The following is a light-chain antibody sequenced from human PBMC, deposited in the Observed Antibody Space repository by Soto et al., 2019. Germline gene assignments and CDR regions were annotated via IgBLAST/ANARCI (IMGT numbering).Light chain of an antibody. J-gene: IGKJ1*01. CDR3: QQYNSYSWT. V-gene: IGKV1-5*03. CDR2: KAS. Sequence: DIQMTQSPSTLSASVGDRVTITCRASQSISSWLAWYQQKPGKAPKLLIYKASSLESGVPSRFSGSGSGTEFTLTISSVHPYDCATYYCQQYNSYSWTFGQGTKVEIK. CDR1: QSISSW.